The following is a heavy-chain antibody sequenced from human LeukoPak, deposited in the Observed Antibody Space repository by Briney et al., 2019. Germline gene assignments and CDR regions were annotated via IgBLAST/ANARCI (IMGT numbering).Heavy chain of an antibody. CDR2: IIPIFGTA. D-gene: IGHD3-10*01. CDR3: ARDRLNYYGSGSYYFNNWFDP. CDR1: GGTFSSYA. Sequence: ASVKVSCKASGGTFSSYAISWVRQAPGQGLEWMGGIIPIFGTANYAQKFQGRVTITADESTSTAYMKLSSLRSEDTAVYYCARDRLNYYGSGSYYFNNWFDPWGQGTLVTVSS. V-gene: IGHV1-69*13. J-gene: IGHJ5*02.